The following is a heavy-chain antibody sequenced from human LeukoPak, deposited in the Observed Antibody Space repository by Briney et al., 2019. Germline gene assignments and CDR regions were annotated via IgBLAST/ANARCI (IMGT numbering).Heavy chain of an antibody. D-gene: IGHD3-16*01. Sequence: GGSLRLSCAASGFTFSSYAMSWVRQAPEKGLEWVSVISGGGTSTYYADSVKGRFTISRDNSKNTLYLQMNSLRAEDTAVYYCAKERGGHDFDYWGQGTLVTVSS. CDR3: AKERGGHDFDY. CDR1: GFTFSSYA. CDR2: ISGGGTST. J-gene: IGHJ4*02. V-gene: IGHV3-23*01.